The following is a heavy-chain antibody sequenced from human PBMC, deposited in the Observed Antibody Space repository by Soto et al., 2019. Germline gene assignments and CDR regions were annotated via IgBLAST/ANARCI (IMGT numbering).Heavy chain of an antibody. CDR1: GGSISTYY. V-gene: IGHV4-59*08. CDR2: IYYSGTT. J-gene: IGHJ4*02. Sequence: SETLSLTCTVSGGSISTYYWNWIRQPPGKRLEWIGYIYYSGTTHYNPSLKSRITISVDTSKNQFSLNLSSVTAADTAVYYCARRVPGTGLDSWGQGTLVTVSS. D-gene: IGHD3-10*01. CDR3: ARRVPGTGLDS.